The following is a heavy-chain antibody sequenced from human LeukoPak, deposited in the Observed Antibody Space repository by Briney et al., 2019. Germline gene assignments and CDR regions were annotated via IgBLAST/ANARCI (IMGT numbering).Heavy chain of an antibody. CDR1: GFSISSSNSY. CDR3: AREFIVGATPNFDY. J-gene: IGHJ4*02. CDR2: IKQDGSEK. Sequence: ETLSLTFTVSGFSISSSNSYWGWIRQPPGKGLEWVANIKQDGSEKYYVDSAKGRFTISRDNAKNSLYLQMNSLRAEDTAVYYCAREFIVGATPNFDYWGQGTLVTVSS. V-gene: IGHV3-7*01. D-gene: IGHD1-26*01.